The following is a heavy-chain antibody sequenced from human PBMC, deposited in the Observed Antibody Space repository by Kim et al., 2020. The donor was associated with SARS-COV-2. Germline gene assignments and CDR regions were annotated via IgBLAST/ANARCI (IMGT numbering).Heavy chain of an antibody. CDR1: GFAFNLAW. Sequence: GGSLRLSCAASGFAFNLAWLNWVRQAPGRGLEWVARSKMDSDGGTTDYAAPVNGRFIISRENSENMLYLQINSLKTEDTDIYYGTTAGRRGLLALNYWG. D-gene: IGHD3-10*01. CDR3: TTAGRRGLLALNY. CDR2: SKMDSDGGTT. V-gene: IGHV3-15*01. J-gene: IGHJ4*01.